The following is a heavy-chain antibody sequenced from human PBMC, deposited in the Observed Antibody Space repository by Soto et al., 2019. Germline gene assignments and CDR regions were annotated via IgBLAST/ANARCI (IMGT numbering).Heavy chain of an antibody. V-gene: IGHV3-30*18. D-gene: IGHD2-8*01. CDR3: AKVEGYCTNGVCDYFLPFDY. Sequence: PGGSLRLSCAASGFTFSSYGMHWVRQAPGKGLEWVAVISYDGSNKYYADSVKGRFTISRDNSKNTLYLQMNSLRAEDTAVYYCAKVEGYCTNGVCDYFLPFDYWGQGTLVTVSS. CDR1: GFTFSSYG. CDR2: ISYDGSNK. J-gene: IGHJ4*02.